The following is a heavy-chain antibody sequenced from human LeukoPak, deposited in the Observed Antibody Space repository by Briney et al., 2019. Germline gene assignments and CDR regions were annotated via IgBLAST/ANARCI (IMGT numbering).Heavy chain of an antibody. CDR3: AMDYSSSWYGGVRAFDI. CDR1: GDSVSSNSAA. Sequence: SQTLSLTCAISGDSVSSNSAAWNWIRQSPSRGLEWLGRTYYRSKWYNDYAVSVKSRITINPDTSKNQFSLQLNSVTPEDTAVYYCAMDYSSSWYGGVRAFDIWGQGTMVTVSS. V-gene: IGHV6-1*01. J-gene: IGHJ3*02. D-gene: IGHD6-13*01. CDR2: TYYRSKWYN.